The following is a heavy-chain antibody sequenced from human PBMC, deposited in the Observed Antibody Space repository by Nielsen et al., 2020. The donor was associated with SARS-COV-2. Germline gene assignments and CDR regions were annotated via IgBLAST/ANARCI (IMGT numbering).Heavy chain of an antibody. J-gene: IGHJ6*02. D-gene: IGHD2-21*02. V-gene: IGHV3-74*01. CDR1: GFTFSSYW. CDR2: INSDGSST. CDR3: ARGGGDCYALGGMDV. Sequence: GESLKISCAASGFTFSSYWMHWVRQAPGKGLVWVSRINSDGSSTSYADSVKGRFTISRDNAKNTLYLQMNSLRAEDTAVYYCARGGGDCYALGGMDVWGQGTTVTVPS.